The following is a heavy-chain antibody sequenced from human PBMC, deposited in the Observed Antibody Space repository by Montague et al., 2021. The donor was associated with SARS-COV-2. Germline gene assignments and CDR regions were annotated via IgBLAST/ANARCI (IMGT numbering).Heavy chain of an antibody. Sequence: SETLSLTCTVSGGSISSYYWSWIRQPPGKGLEWIGYLYYSGSTXXXPSXXXRVTISVDTSKNQFSLRLNSVTAADTAVYYCARHPPGYRYFYYLDGWGKGTSVTVSS. J-gene: IGHJ6*03. CDR1: GGSISSYY. CDR2: LYYSGST. D-gene: IGHD1-1*01. V-gene: IGHV4-59*01. CDR3: ARHPPGYRYFYYLDG.